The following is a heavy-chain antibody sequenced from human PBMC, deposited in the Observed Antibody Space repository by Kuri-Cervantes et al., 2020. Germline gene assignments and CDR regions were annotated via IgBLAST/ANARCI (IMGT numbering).Heavy chain of an antibody. CDR2: ISSSSSSTI. CDR3: AKGGDSGCETGVTV. CDR1: GFTFSSYS. Sequence: GGSLRLSCAASGFTFSSYSMNWVRQAPGKGLEWVSYISSSSSSTIYYADSVKGRFTISRDNAKNSLYLQMNSLRADDTALYYCAKGGDSGCETGVTVWGQGTLVTVSS. J-gene: IGHJ4*02. V-gene: IGHV3-48*01. D-gene: IGHD5-12*01.